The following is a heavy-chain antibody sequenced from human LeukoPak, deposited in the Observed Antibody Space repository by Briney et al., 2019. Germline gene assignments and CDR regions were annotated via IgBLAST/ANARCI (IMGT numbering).Heavy chain of an antibody. D-gene: IGHD2-15*01. CDR2: IKQDGSEK. J-gene: IGHJ6*02. CDR3: ASGYCSGGSCYDYYYYGMDV. Sequence: GGSLRLSCAASGFTFSSYWMSWVRQAPGKGLEWVANIKQDGSEKYYVDSVKGRFTIFRDNAKNSLYLQMNSLRAEDTAVYYCASGYCSGGSCYDYYYYGMDVWGQGTTVTVSS. V-gene: IGHV3-7*01. CDR1: GFTFSSYW.